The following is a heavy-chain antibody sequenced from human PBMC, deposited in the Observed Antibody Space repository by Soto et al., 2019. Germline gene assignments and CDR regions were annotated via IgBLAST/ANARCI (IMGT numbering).Heavy chain of an antibody. CDR2: ISAYNGNT. J-gene: IGHJ4*02. V-gene: IGHV1-18*01. CDR1: GYTFTSYG. CDR3: ASTLLLDSSSWYVPDFDY. Sequence: QVQLVQSGAEVKKPGASVKVSCKASGYTFTSYGISWVRQAPGQGLEWMGWISAYNGNTNYAQKLQGRVTMTTDTSTSTAYMELRSLRSDDTAVYYCASTLLLDSSSWYVPDFDYWGQGTLVTVSS. D-gene: IGHD6-13*01.